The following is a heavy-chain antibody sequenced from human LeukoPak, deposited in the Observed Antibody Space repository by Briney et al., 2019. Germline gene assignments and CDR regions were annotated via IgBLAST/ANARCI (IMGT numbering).Heavy chain of an antibody. J-gene: IGHJ4*02. CDR2: TSYDGSNK. Sequence: QPGRSLRLSCAASGFTFSSYAMHWVRQAPGKGLEWVAVTSYDGSNKYYADSVKGRFTISRDNSKNTLYLQMNSLRAEDTAVYYCARDQEWELPLDYWGQGTLVTVSS. D-gene: IGHD1-26*01. V-gene: IGHV3-30-3*01. CDR3: ARDQEWELPLDY. CDR1: GFTFSSYA.